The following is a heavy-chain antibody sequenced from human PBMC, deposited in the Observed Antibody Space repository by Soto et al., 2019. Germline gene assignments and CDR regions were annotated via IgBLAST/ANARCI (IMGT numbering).Heavy chain of an antibody. CDR2: IFYRGDT. V-gene: IGHV4-39*01. Sequence: ETLSLTCTVSGGSVSSRRYYWGWIRQPPGKGLEWIGSIFYRGDTYYNPSLKSRVTIFIDTSQNQFSLKLSSVTAADTAVYYCARRYDYNDSSGYGFDTWGQGTLVTVSS. D-gene: IGHD3-22*01. CDR3: ARRYDYNDSSGYGFDT. CDR1: GGSVSSRRYY. J-gene: IGHJ5*02.